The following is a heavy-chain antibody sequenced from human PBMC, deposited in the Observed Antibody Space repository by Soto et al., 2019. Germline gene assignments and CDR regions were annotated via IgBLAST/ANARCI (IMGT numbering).Heavy chain of an antibody. V-gene: IGHV1-18*01. CDR1: GYTFISYG. CDR3: AXXRGXXSYGDY. D-gene: IGHD5-18*01. Sequence: QVQLVQSGAEVKKPGASVKVSCKPSGYTFISYGIXXXXXXXXXXLEWMGWVNIYEGTTNYAQKFQGRVTMTTDTXXXXXXXXXXXXXXXXXXXXXXAXXRGXXSYGDYWGQGTLVTVSS. J-gene: IGHJ4*02. CDR2: VNIYEGTT.